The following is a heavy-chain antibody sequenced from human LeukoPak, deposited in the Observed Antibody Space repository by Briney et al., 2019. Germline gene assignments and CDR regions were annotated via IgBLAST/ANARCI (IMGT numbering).Heavy chain of an antibody. V-gene: IGHV5-51*01. CDR2: IYPVDSDT. CDR3: ARRGLTTPYLDY. CDR1: GYSFINYW. D-gene: IGHD2-15*01. Sequence: GEPLKISCKGSGYSFINYWIGWVRQMPGKGLEWMGIIYPVDSDTRYSPSFQGQVTISADKSINTAYLQWSSLKAADTAMYYCARRGLTTPYLDYWGQGTLVTVSS. J-gene: IGHJ4*02.